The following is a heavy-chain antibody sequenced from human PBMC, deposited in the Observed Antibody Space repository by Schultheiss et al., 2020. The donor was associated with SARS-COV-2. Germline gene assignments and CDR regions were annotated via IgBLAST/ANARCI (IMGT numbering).Heavy chain of an antibody. CDR3: AIAYSSSSGSFDY. D-gene: IGHD6-6*01. CDR1: GYTFTSYG. CDR2: ISVYNGNT. J-gene: IGHJ4*02. Sequence: ASVKVSCKASGYTFTSYGITWVRQAPGQGLEWMGWISVYNGNTNYARKLQGRVTMTTDTSTSAGYMEMRSLRSDDTAVYYCAIAYSSSSGSFDYWGQGNLVTVYS. V-gene: IGHV1-18*01.